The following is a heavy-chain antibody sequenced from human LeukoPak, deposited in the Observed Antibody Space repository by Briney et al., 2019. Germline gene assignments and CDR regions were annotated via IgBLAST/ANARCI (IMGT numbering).Heavy chain of an antibody. J-gene: IGHJ4*02. CDR2: ISAYNGNT. CDR1: GYTFTSFG. CDR3: VRDLGVDTSMIFFDY. D-gene: IGHD5-18*01. V-gene: IGHV1-18*01. Sequence: ASVKVSCKASGYTFTSFGISWVRRAPGQGLEWMGWISAYNGNTKSAQKFQGRVTMTTDTSTSTAYMEVRSLRSDDTAVFYCVRDLGVDTSMIFFDYWGQGTLVTVSS.